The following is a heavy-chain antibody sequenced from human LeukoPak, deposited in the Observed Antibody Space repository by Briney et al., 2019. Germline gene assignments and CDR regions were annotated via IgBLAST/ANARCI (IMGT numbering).Heavy chain of an antibody. V-gene: IGHV1-18*01. J-gene: IGHJ5*02. CDR3: ARTTAWFGEFESWFDT. D-gene: IGHD3-10*01. CDR1: GFVFTSYG. Sequence: ASVKVSCKTSGFVFTSYGFSWVRQAPGQGLEWMGWISACNANTKYAQKFQGRVTMTADTSTSTVYMELRSLRSDDTAIYYCARTTAWFGEFESWFDTWGQGALVTVSS. CDR2: ISACNANT.